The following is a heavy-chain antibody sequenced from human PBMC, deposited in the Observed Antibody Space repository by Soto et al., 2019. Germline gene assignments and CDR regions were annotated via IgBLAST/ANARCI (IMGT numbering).Heavy chain of an antibody. CDR2: ISGSGGSK. CDR3: ARDFLWRYDILRRGGMDV. Sequence: PGGSLRLSCAASGFTFSSYAMSWVRQAPGKGLEWVSAISGSGGSKYYADSVKGRFTISRDNSKNTLYLQMNSLRAEDTAVYYCARDFLWRYDILRRGGMDVWGQGTTVTVSS. D-gene: IGHD3-9*01. J-gene: IGHJ6*02. CDR1: GFTFSSYA. V-gene: IGHV3-23*01.